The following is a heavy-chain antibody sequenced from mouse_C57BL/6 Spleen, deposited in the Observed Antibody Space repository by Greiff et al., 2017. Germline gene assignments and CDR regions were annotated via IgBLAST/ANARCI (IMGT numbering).Heavy chain of an antibody. CDR3: TRKEFAY. J-gene: IGHJ3*01. CDR1: GYTFTDYE. Sequence: LVESGAELVRPGASVTLSCKASGYTFTDYEMHWVKQTPVHGLEWIGAIDPETGGTAYNQKFKGKAILTADKSSSTAYMELRSLTSEDSAVYYCTRKEFAYWGQGTLVTVSA. CDR2: IDPETGGT. V-gene: IGHV1-15*01.